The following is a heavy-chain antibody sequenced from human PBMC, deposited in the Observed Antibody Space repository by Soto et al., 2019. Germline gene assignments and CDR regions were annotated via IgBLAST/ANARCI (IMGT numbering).Heavy chain of an antibody. D-gene: IGHD3-10*01. CDR1: GDTFNFYS. CDR3: ASSYGSGYRAFDY. CDR2: VNPILSMS. J-gene: IGHJ4*02. Sequence: QVQLVQSGAEVKRPGSSVKVSCKASGDTFNFYSINWVRQAPGVGLEWVGRVNPILSMSNYAPRFQGRGMMTADKSTSTAYMELRSLSSEDTAIYYCASSYGSGYRAFDYWGQGALVTVSS. V-gene: IGHV1-69*02.